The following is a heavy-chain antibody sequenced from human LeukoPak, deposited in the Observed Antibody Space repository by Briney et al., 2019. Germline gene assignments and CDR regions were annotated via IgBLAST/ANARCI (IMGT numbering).Heavy chain of an antibody. V-gene: IGHV1-18*01. J-gene: IGHJ6*03. Sequence: ASVKVSCKASGYTFTSYGISWVRQAPGQGLEWMGWISAYNGNTNYAQKLQGRVTMTTDTSTSTAYMELRSLRSDDTAVYYCARDLEWLRSSPHYYYYYYMDVWGKGTTVTVSS. D-gene: IGHD5-12*01. CDR1: GYTFTSYG. CDR3: ARDLEWLRSSPHYYYYYYMDV. CDR2: ISAYNGNT.